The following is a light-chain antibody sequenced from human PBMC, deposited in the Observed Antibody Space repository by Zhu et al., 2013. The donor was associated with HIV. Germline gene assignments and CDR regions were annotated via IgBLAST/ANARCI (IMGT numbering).Light chain of an antibody. CDR2: GAS. CDR1: QSVRSK. J-gene: IGKJ5*01. CDR3: QQYEDSPIT. V-gene: IGKV3D-15*01. Sequence: EIVMTQSPVTLSVSPGERATLSCRASQSVRSKLGWYQQKPGQPPRLLIYGASSRATGIPDRFRGSGSGTEFTLTINRLEPEDFAIYYCQQYEDSPITFGQGTRLEMK.